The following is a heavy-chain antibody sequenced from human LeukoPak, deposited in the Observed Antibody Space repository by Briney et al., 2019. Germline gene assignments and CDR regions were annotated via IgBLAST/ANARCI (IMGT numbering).Heavy chain of an antibody. CDR2: INPNSGGT. Sequence: ASVKVSCKASGYTFTSYGISWVRQAPGQGLEWMGWINPNSGGTNYAQKFQGRVTMTRDTSISTAYMELSRLRSDDTAVYYCARDLEAPSPYPRFQHWGQGTLVTVSS. CDR1: GYTFTSYG. D-gene: IGHD1-1*01. J-gene: IGHJ1*01. CDR3: ARDLEAPSPYPRFQH. V-gene: IGHV1-2*02.